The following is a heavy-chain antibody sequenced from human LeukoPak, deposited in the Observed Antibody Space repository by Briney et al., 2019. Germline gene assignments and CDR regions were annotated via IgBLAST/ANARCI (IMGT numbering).Heavy chain of an antibody. CDR3: ARDFGAMVRFDY. D-gene: IGHD5-18*01. V-gene: IGHV3-21*01. CDR2: ISSSSSYI. CDR1: GFTFSSYS. J-gene: IGHJ4*02. Sequence: PGGSLRLSCAASGFTFSSYSMNWVRQAPGKGLEWVSSISSSSSYIYYADSVKGRFTISRDNAKNSLYLQMNSLRAEDTAVYYCARDFGAMVRFDYWGQGTLVTVSS.